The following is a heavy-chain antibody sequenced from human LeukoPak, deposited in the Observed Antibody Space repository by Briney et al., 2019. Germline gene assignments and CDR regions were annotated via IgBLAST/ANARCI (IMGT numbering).Heavy chain of an antibody. CDR2: ITGSGGRT. CDR3: AKTDYYDSSGYYGT. Sequence: GGSLRLSCAASGFTFSSYAMNWVRQAPGKGLEWVSAITGSGGRTYYADSVKGRFTISRDNSKNTLYLQMNSLRAEDMAVYYCAKTDYYDSSGYYGTWGQGTLVTVSS. D-gene: IGHD3-22*01. J-gene: IGHJ5*02. CDR1: GFTFSSYA. V-gene: IGHV3-23*01.